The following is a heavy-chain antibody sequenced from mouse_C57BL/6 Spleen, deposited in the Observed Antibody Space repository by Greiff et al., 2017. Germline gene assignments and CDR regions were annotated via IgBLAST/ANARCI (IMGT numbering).Heavy chain of an antibody. D-gene: IGHD1-1*01. V-gene: IGHV1-42*01. Sequence: EVQLQQSGPELVKPGASVKISCKASGYSFNGYYMNWVKQSPEKSLEWIGEINPSTGGTTYNQKFKAKATLTVAKSSSTAYMQLKILTSEDSAVYYCARRGFGSSPCFAYWGQGTLVTVSA. CDR3: ARRGFGSSPCFAY. CDR2: INPSTGGT. J-gene: IGHJ3*01. CDR1: GYSFNGYY.